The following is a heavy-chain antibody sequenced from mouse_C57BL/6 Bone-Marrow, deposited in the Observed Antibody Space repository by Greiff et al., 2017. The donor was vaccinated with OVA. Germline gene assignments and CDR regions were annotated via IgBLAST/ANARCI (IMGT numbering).Heavy chain of an antibody. D-gene: IGHD1-1*01. CDR1: GYTFTSYG. V-gene: IGHV1-81*01. J-gene: IGHJ3*01. CDR3: ARGGYYYGSPLAY. Sequence: VKLMESGAELARPGASVKLSCKASGYTFTSYGISWVKQRTGQGLEWIGEIYPRSGTTYYNEKFKGKATLTADKSSSTAYMELRSLTSEDSAVYFCARGGYYYGSPLAYWGQGTLVTVSA. CDR2: IYPRSGTT.